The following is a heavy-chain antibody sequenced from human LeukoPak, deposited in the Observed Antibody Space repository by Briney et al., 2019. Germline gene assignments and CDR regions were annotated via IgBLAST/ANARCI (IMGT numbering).Heavy chain of an antibody. Sequence: GGSLRLSCAASGFTFSSYSMNWVRQAPGKGLEWVSSISSSSSYIYYADSVKGRFTISRDNAKNSLYLQMNSLRAEDTAVYHCAAGGDYYYHMDVWGKGTTVTVSS. V-gene: IGHV3-21*01. CDR2: ISSSSSYI. CDR3: AAGGDYYYHMDV. D-gene: IGHD3-10*01. CDR1: GFTFSSYS. J-gene: IGHJ6*03.